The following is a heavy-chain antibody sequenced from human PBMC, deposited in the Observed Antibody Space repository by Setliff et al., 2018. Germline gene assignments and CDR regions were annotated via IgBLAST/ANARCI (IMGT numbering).Heavy chain of an antibody. D-gene: IGHD3-16*01. CDR1: GFTFSGYP. Sequence: PVGSLRLSCATSGFTFSGYPMHWVRQAPGKGLESVSAISPNGANTYYADSVKGRFTTSRDNSKNTLYLQMGSLRAEDTAVYYCAREPQGSYDSWGQGTLVTVSS. CDR3: AREPQGSYDS. CDR2: ISPNGANT. V-gene: IGHV3-64*02. J-gene: IGHJ5*02.